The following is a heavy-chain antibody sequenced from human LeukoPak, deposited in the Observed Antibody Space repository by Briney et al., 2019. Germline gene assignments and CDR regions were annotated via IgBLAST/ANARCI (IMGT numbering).Heavy chain of an antibody. J-gene: IGHJ4*02. V-gene: IGHV4-34*01. CDR3: ARDIGGRSGNFDY. D-gene: IGHD3-10*01. CDR2: INHSGST. CDR1: GGSFSDYY. Sequence: SETLSLTCAVYGGSFSDYYWSWIRQPPGKGLEWIGDINHSGSTNYNPSPKSRVTISVDTSKNQFSLKLSSVTAADTAVYYCARDIGGRSGNFDYWGQGTLVTVSS.